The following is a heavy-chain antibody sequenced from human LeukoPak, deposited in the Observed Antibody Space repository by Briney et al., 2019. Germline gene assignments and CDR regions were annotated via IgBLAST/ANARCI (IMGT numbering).Heavy chain of an antibody. CDR3: AKDRMVSDY. V-gene: IGHV3-23*01. D-gene: IGHD3-10*01. CDR1: GLTFSSYA. CDR2: ISGSGGKT. J-gene: IGHJ4*02. Sequence: PGESLRLSCAASGLTFSSYAMSWVRQAPGKGLEWVSAISGSGGKTYYADSVKGRFTISRDNSKNTLHLQMNSLRAEDTAVYYCAKDRMVSDYWGQGTLVTVSS.